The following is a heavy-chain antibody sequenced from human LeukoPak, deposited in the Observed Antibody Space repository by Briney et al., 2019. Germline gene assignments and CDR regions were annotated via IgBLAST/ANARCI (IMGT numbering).Heavy chain of an antibody. V-gene: IGHV1-18*01. CDR3: ARDTDSYVDY. J-gene: IGHJ4*02. CDR1: GDSFTMYG. CDR2: INAYNGDT. D-gene: IGHD5-18*01. Sequence: ASVRVSCKASGDSFTMYGISWVRRAPGQGLEWMGWINAYNGDTHFAQKLQGRVTMTTDTSTSTAYMELRSLRSDDTAVYYCARDTDSYVDYWGQGTLVTVSS.